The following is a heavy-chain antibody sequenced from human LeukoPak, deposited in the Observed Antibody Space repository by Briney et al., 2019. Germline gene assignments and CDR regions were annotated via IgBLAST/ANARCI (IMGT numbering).Heavy chain of an antibody. Sequence: GGSLRLSCAASGITFSDYSMNWVRQAPGKGLEWVSSISSTGDFIKYGDSVKGRFTISRDNAKNSLFLQMNSLRAEDTAVYYCANPPSPLDSVRDYYYHYMDVRGKGTTVTVSS. CDR3: ANPPSPLDSVRDYYYHYMDV. J-gene: IGHJ6*03. CDR2: ISSTGDFI. V-gene: IGHV3-21*04. D-gene: IGHD5-24*01. CDR1: GITFSDYS.